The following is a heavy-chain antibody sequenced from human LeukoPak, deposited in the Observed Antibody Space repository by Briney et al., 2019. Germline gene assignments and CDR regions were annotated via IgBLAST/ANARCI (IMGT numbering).Heavy chain of an antibody. D-gene: IGHD3-10*01. V-gene: IGHV4-30-4*01. Sequence: SETLSLTCTVSGGSISSGDYYWSWIRRPPGKGLEWIGYIYYSGNTYYNPSLKSRVTISIDTSKNQISLKLTSVTAADTAVYYCARDPNLWFGEWGQGTLVTVSS. CDR2: IYYSGNT. CDR3: ARDPNLWFGE. CDR1: GGSISSGDYY. J-gene: IGHJ4*02.